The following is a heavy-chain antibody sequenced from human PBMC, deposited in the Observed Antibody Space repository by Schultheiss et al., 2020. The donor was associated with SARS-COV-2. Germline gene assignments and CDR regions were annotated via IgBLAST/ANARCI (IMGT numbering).Heavy chain of an antibody. Sequence: ASVKVSCKASGYTFTSYAMHWVRQAPGQRLEWMGWINAGNGNTKYSQKFQGRVTITRDTSASTAYMELSSLRSDDTAVYYCARGLMVRGVIQFDYWGQGTLVTVAS. CDR2: INAGNGNT. CDR1: GYTFTSYA. CDR3: ARGLMVRGVIQFDY. J-gene: IGHJ4*02. V-gene: IGHV1-3*01. D-gene: IGHD3-10*01.